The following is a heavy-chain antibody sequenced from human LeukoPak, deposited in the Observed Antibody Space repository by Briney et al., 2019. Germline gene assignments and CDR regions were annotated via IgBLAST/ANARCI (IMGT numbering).Heavy chain of an antibody. CDR3: AELGITMIGGV. CDR1: GFTFSSYG. J-gene: IGHJ6*04. CDR2: ISGSDGST. Sequence: PGGSLRLSCAASGFTFSSYGMSWVRQAPGKGLEWVSAISGSDGSTYYADSVKGRFTISRDNAKNSLYLQMNSLRAEDTAVYYCAELGITMIGGVWGKGTTVTISS. D-gene: IGHD3-10*02. V-gene: IGHV3-23*01.